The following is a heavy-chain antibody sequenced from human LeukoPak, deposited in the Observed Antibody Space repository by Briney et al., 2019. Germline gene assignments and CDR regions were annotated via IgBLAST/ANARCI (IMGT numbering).Heavy chain of an antibody. D-gene: IGHD2-21*01. V-gene: IGHV1-2*02. Sequence: ASVKVSCKASGYTFTGYYMHWVRQAPGQGLEWMGWTNPNSGGTNYAQKFQGRVTMTRDTSISTAYMELSRLRSDDTAVYYCARDPYGGIYFDYWGQGTLVTVSS. CDR1: GYTFTGYY. CDR2: TNPNSGGT. J-gene: IGHJ4*02. CDR3: ARDPYGGIYFDY.